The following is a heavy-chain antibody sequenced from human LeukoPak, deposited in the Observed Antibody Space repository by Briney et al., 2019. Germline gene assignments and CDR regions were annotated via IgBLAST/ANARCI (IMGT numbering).Heavy chain of an antibody. CDR2: INHSGST. CDR1: GGSFSGYY. CDR3: ARGGWKYFDY. Sequence: PSETLSLTCAVYGGSFSGYYWSWIRQPPGKGLGWIGEINHSGSTNYNPSLKSRVTISVDTSKNQFSLKLSSVTAADTAVYYCARGGWKYFDYWGQGTLVTVSS. V-gene: IGHV4-34*01. J-gene: IGHJ4*02. D-gene: IGHD1-1*01.